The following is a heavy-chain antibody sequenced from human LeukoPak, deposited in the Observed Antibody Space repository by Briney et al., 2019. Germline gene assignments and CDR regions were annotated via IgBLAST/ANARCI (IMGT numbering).Heavy chain of an antibody. Sequence: SVKASCKASGYTFTSYDINWVRQAPGQGLEWMGRIIPILGIANYAQKFQGRVTITADKSTSTAYMELSSLRSEDTAVYYCARVEGDSSGWYDSSPFFDYWGQGTLVTVSS. CDR1: GYTFTSYD. V-gene: IGHV1-69*04. CDR2: IIPILGIA. CDR3: ARVEGDSSGWYDSSPFFDY. J-gene: IGHJ4*02. D-gene: IGHD6-13*01.